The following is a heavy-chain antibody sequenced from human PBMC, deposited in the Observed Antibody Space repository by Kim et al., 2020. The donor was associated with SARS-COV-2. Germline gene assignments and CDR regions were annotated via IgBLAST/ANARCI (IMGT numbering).Heavy chain of an antibody. Sequence: GGSLRLSCEASRFTFHSYSMNWVRQAPGKGLEWVSSIDSTGTYINYADSVTGRFTISRDNAKNSLYLQMNSLRAEDTAVYYCTKDRPSADGSFAYWGQGTQVTVSS. J-gene: IGHJ4*02. CDR3: TKDRPSADGSFAY. CDR1: RFTFHSYS. D-gene: IGHD6-6*01. V-gene: IGHV3-21*01. CDR2: IDSTGTYI.